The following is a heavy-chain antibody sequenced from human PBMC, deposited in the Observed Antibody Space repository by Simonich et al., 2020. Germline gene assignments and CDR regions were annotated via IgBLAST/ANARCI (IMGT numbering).Heavy chain of an antibody. CDR1: GFTFSSYA. V-gene: IGHV3-30*07. D-gene: IGHD2-15*01. Sequence: QVQLVESGGGVVQPGRSLRLPCAASGFTFSSYAIHWVRQAPGKGLEWVAVISYDGSNKYYSDSVKGRFTISRDNSKNTLYLQMNSLRAEDTAVYYCAREGLLLDAFDIWGQGTMVTVSS. CDR3: AREGLLLDAFDI. CDR2: ISYDGSNK. J-gene: IGHJ3*02.